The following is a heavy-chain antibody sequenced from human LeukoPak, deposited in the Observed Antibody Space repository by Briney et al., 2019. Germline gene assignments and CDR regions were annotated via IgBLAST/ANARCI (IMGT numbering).Heavy chain of an antibody. Sequence: SVKVSCKASGGTFSSYAISWVRQAPGQGLEWMGGIIPIFGTANYAQKFQGRVTITADESTSTANMELSSLRSEDTAVYYCARGITAAGTLHYYYYGMDVRGQGTTVTVSS. CDR3: ARGITAAGTLHYYYYGMDV. CDR2: IIPIFGTA. CDR1: GGTFSSYA. V-gene: IGHV1-69*13. J-gene: IGHJ6*02. D-gene: IGHD6-13*01.